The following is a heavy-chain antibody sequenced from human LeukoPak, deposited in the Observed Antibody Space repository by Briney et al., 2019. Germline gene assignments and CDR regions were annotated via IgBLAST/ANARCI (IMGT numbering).Heavy chain of an antibody. D-gene: IGHD3-22*01. J-gene: IGHJ4*02. V-gene: IGHV3-23*01. Sequence: PGGSLRLSCAASGFTFSSYAMSWVRQAPGKGLEWVPAISGSGGSTYYADSVKGRFTISRDNSKNTLYLQMNSLRAEDTAVYYCAKQYYYDSSGSDYWGQGTLVTVSS. CDR1: GFTFSSYA. CDR2: ISGSGGST. CDR3: AKQYYYDSSGSDY.